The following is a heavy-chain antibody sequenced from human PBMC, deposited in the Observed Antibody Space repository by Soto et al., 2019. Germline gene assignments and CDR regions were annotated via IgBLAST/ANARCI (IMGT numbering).Heavy chain of an antibody. V-gene: IGHV4-31*03. D-gene: IGHD3-10*01. CDR2: IYYSGSS. Sequence: QVQLQESGPGLVKPSQTLSLTCTVSGGSITSGGYCWTWIRQHPVKGLEWMGHIYYSGSSSYNPSLKSRLTISIDSSKNQFSLKLTSVTAADMAVYYCARDGDYFGSGSHPILSKWGQGTLVTVSS. J-gene: IGHJ4*02. CDR1: GGSITSGGYC. CDR3: ARDGDYFGSGSHPILSK.